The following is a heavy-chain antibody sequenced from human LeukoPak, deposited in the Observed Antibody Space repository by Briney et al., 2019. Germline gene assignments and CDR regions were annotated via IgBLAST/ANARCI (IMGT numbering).Heavy chain of an antibody. V-gene: IGHV1-24*01. Sequence: ASVKVSCKVSGYTLTELSMHWVRQAPGKGREWMGGFDPEDGETIYAQKFQGRVTMTEDTSTDTAYMEMSSLRSEDTAVYYCATAFQPVLRFLEWLLAFDYWGQGTLVTVSS. CDR2: FDPEDGET. D-gene: IGHD3-3*01. J-gene: IGHJ4*02. CDR1: GYTLTELS. CDR3: ATAFQPVLRFLEWLLAFDY.